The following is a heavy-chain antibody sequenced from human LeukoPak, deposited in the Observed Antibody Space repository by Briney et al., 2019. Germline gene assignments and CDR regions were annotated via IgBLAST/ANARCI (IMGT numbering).Heavy chain of an antibody. CDR2: ISYSGST. CDR1: GGSISSYY. Sequence: SETLCLTCTVSGGSISSYYWSWIRQPPEKGLEWIGYISYSGSTNYNPSLKSRVTISVDTSKNQFSLKLSSVTAADTAVYYCARRYFDWLGAFDIWGQGTMVTVSS. J-gene: IGHJ3*02. V-gene: IGHV4-59*12. CDR3: ARRYFDWLGAFDI. D-gene: IGHD3-9*01.